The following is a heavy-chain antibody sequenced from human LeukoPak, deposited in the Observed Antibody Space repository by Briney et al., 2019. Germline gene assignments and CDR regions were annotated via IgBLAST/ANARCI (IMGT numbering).Heavy chain of an antibody. CDR1: GYTFNTYG. D-gene: IGHD2-15*01. CDR3: ARAGAVVDNWFDP. CDR2: ISGCNGKT. J-gene: IGHJ5*02. V-gene: IGHV1-18*03. Sequence: ASVKVSCKASGYTFNTYGITWVRQAPGQGLEWMGWISGCNGKTKYAQKLQDRVTMTTDTSTTTAYMELRSLRFDDMAVYYCARAGAVVDNWFDPWGQGTLVTVSS.